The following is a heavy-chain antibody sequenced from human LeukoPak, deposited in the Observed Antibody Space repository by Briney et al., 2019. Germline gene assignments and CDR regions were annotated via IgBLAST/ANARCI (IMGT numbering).Heavy chain of an antibody. CDR1: AGSIGSYY. J-gene: IGHJ4*02. V-gene: IGHV4-4*09. CDR2: FYTTGGT. D-gene: IGHD1-26*01. Sequence: SETLSLTCSVSAGSIGSYYWSWIRQPPGKGLERIGYFYTTGGTNYNPSLRSRVTMSLDTSRNQFSLRLTSVTAADTAVYYCARHVKNYYPNYWGQGILVTVSS. CDR3: ARHVKNYYPNY.